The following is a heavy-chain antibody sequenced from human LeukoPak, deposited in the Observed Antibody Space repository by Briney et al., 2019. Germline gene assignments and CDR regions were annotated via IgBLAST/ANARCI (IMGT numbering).Heavy chain of an antibody. V-gene: IGHV3-23*01. Sequence: PGGSLRLSCRASGFSFSSFAMNWVRHAPGKGLESVSSIDGAASNTYYADSVKGRFTLSRDKSKNAVFLQMNSLRVEDTAMYYCARDRVLVVAGFFEYWGPGTLVTVSS. CDR3: ARDRVLVVAGFFEY. D-gene: IGHD6-19*01. J-gene: IGHJ4*02. CDR1: GFSFSSFA. CDR2: IDGAASNT.